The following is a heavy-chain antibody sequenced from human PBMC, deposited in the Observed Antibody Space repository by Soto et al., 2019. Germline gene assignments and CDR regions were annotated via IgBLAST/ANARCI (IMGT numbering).Heavy chain of an antibody. Sequence: EVQLLESGGGLVQPGGSLRLSCAASGFTFSSYAMSWVRQAPGKGLEWVSAISGSGGSTYYADSVKGRFTISRDNSKNTLYLQTNSLRAEDTAVYYCAKGEQWLVLNLGYWGQGTLVTVSS. V-gene: IGHV3-23*01. D-gene: IGHD6-19*01. J-gene: IGHJ4*02. CDR3: AKGEQWLVLNLGY. CDR2: ISGSGGST. CDR1: GFTFSSYA.